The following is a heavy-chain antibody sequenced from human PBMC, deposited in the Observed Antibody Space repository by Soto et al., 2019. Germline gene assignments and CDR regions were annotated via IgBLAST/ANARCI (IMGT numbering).Heavy chain of an antibody. J-gene: IGHJ4*02. CDR3: ARYGAYYDSRGYYYLY. V-gene: IGHV1-69*12. CDR1: GGTFSRYA. Sequence: QVQLVQSGAEVKKPGSSVKVSCKASGGTFSRYAINWVRQAPGQGLEWMGGITPIFGTANYAQKFQGRVTITADESTSTAYMELRSLRSEDTAVYYCARYGAYYDSRGYYYLYWGQGTLVTVSS. D-gene: IGHD3-22*01. CDR2: ITPIFGTA.